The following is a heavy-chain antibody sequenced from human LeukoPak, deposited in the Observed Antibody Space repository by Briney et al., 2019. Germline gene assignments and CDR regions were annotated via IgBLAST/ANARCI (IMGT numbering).Heavy chain of an antibody. D-gene: IGHD3-16*01. CDR1: GFTFSSYA. Sequence: GGSLRPSCAASGFTFSSYAMSWVRQAPGKGLEWVSTVSGSGDSTWYADSVKGRFTISRDNSKSTLYLQMNSLRAEDTAVYYCAKSPYIASHIDFDYWGQGTLVTVSS. J-gene: IGHJ4*02. V-gene: IGHV3-23*01. CDR2: VSGSGDST. CDR3: AKSPYIASHIDFDY.